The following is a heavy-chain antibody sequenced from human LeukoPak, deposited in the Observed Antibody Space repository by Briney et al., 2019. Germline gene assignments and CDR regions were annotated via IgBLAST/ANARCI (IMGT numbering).Heavy chain of an antibody. J-gene: IGHJ5*02. CDR1: GYTFTSND. CDR3: AKDPDTVTTGEWFDP. V-gene: IGHV1-8*01. CDR2: MNPNSGNT. D-gene: IGHD4-11*01. Sequence: ASVKVSCKASGYTFTSNDINWVRQATGQGLEWMGWMNPNSGNTGYAQKFQGRVAMTRNTSISTAYMELSSLRSEDTAVYYCAKDPDTVTTGEWFDPWGQGTLVTVSS.